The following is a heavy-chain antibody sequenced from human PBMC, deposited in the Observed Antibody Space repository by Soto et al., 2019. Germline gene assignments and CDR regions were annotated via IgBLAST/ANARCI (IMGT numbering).Heavy chain of an antibody. J-gene: IGHJ3*02. CDR3: AKDAEYSSFVDDAFDI. V-gene: IGHV3-23*01. CDR2: ISGSGGST. D-gene: IGHD6-6*01. Sequence: QLGGSLRLSCAASGFTFSSYAMSWVRQAPGKGLEWVSAISGSGGSTYYADSVKGRFTISRDNSKNTLYLQMNSLRAEDTAVYYCAKDAEYSSFVDDAFDIWGQGTMVTVSS. CDR1: GFTFSSYA.